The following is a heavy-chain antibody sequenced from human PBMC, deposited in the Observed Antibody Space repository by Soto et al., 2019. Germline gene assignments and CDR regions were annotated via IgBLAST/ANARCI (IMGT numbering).Heavy chain of an antibody. D-gene: IGHD6-13*01. Sequence: SGPSLGKPTQTPPPARTFSWFSLLTSGGGVGWIPQPPGKALEWLALIYWDDDKRYSPSLESRLTITKDTSKNQVVLTITNVDPVDTATYYCAHRDGSSWYDTYFQHWGQGTLVTVSS. CDR2: IYWDDDK. J-gene: IGHJ1*01. V-gene: IGHV2-5*02. CDR3: AHRDGSSWYDTYFQH. CDR1: WFSLLTSGGG.